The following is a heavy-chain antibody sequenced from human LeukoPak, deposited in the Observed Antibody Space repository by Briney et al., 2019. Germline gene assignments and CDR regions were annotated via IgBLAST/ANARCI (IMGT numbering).Heavy chain of an antibody. CDR3: AKELDTMFFDY. J-gene: IGHJ4*02. D-gene: IGHD3-10*02. CDR1: GFNFHRYT. CDR2: AGWAGGTT. Sequence: GGSLRLSCATSGFNFHRYTIHWVRQAPGKGLEWVSLAGWAGGTTYYSDSVRGRFTISRDSGRNSVYLQMNSLTTDDTAFYFCAKELDTMFFDYWGQGALVTASS. V-gene: IGHV3-43*01.